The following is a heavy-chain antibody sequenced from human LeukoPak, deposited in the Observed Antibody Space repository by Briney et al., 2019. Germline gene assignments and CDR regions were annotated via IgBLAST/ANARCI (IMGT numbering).Heavy chain of an antibody. V-gene: IGHV3-53*01. CDR3: VRNIALGSHY. CDR2: IEGGGTT. CDR1: GFTFSTSW. J-gene: IGHJ4*02. D-gene: IGHD2/OR15-2a*01. Sequence: GGSQRLSCEGSGFTFSTSWMHWVRQAPGKGLEWVSIIEGGGTTYYADSVKGRFSISRDYSENTVYLQMDNLRAEDTAVYYCVRNIALGSHYWGQGTLVTVSS.